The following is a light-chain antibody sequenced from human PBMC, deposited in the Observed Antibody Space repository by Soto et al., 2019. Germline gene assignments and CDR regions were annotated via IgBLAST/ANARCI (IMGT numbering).Light chain of an antibody. J-gene: IGLJ1*01. CDR3: SSYAGRTLYV. Sequence: QSVLTQPPSVSGAPGQRVTISCTGNSSNIGAGFDVHWYQQLPGTAPKLLIYDNSNRPSGVPDRFSGSKSGTSASLAITGLQAEDEADYYCSSYAGRTLYVFGTGTKLTVL. CDR2: DNS. V-gene: IGLV1-40*01. CDR1: SSNIGAGFD.